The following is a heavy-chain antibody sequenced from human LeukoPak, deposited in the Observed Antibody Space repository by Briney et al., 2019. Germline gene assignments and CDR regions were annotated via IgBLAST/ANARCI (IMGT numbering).Heavy chain of an antibody. Sequence: VASVKVSCKASGYTFTSYYMLWVRQAPGQGLEWMGIINPSGGSTSYAQKFQGRVTMTRDTSTSTVYMELSSLRSEDTAVYYCARPYNWNLIPMVRGVTDNAFDIWGQGTMVTVSS. J-gene: IGHJ3*02. CDR2: INPSGGST. CDR3: ARPYNWNLIPMVRGVTDNAFDI. V-gene: IGHV1-46*01. CDR1: GYTFTSYY. D-gene: IGHD3-10*01.